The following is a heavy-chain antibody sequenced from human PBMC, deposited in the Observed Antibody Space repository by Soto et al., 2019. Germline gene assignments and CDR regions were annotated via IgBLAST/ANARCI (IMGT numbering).Heavy chain of an antibody. Sequence: PGGSLRLSCGASGFNFSDHYMNWIRQAPGKGLEWVSYISGSSRYTNFADSVKGRFTISRDNAKNSLYLQMNSLRVEDTAVYYCARHTSGWHYYDYWGQGTPVTVSS. CDR1: GFNFSDHY. CDR3: ARHTSGWHYYDY. D-gene: IGHD6-19*01. J-gene: IGHJ4*02. CDR2: ISGSSRYT. V-gene: IGHV3-11*06.